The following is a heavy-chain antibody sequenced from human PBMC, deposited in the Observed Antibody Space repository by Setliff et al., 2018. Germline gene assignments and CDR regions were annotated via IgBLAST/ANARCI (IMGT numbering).Heavy chain of an antibody. Sequence: TLSLTCTVSVCSISSGGYYWSWIRQHPGKGLEWIGYIYYSGSTYYNPSLKSRVTITVDTSKNQFSLKLSSVTAADTAVYYCARDRRIVGARHAFDIWGQGTMVTVSS. D-gene: IGHD1-26*01. CDR2: IYYSGST. CDR1: VCSISSGGYY. V-gene: IGHV4-31*03. CDR3: ARDRRIVGARHAFDI. J-gene: IGHJ3*02.